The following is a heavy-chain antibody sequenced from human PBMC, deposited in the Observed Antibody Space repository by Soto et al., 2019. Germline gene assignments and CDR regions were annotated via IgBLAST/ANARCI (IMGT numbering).Heavy chain of an antibody. J-gene: IGHJ4*02. CDR2: IYPGDSDT. V-gene: IGHV5-51*01. CDR1: GYSFSTSW. D-gene: IGHD2-21*01. CDR3: ARTTIAGIRGYFDY. Sequence: GESLKISCQGSGYSFSTSWIGWVRQMPGKGLEWMGIIYPGDSDTRYSPSFQGQVTISADKSISTAFLQWSSLKASDTATYYCARTTIAGIRGYFDYWGQGTLVTVSS.